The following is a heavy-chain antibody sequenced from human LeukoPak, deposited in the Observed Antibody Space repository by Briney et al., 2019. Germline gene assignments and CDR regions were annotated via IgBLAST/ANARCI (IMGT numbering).Heavy chain of an antibody. Sequence: GGSLRLSCAASGFTVSSNYMSCVRQAPGKGLEWVSVIYSGGSTYYADSVKGRFTISRDNSKNTLYLQMNSLRAEDTAVYYCARVKDSSGFYFDYWGQGTLVTVSS. D-gene: IGHD3-22*01. CDR1: GFTVSSNY. J-gene: IGHJ4*02. V-gene: IGHV3-53*01. CDR2: IYSGGST. CDR3: ARVKDSSGFYFDY.